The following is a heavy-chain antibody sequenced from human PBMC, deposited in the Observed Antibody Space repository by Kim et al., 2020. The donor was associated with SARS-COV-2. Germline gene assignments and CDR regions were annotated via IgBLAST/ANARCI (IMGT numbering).Heavy chain of an antibody. D-gene: IGHD3-3*01. Sequence: TLSLTCTVSGGSISSGGYYWSWIRQHPGKGLEWIGYIYYSGSTYYNPSLKSRVTISVDTSKNQFSLKLSSVTAADTAVYYCARDRQTYYDFWSGYDARIYGVDGWGQGTPVTVSS. V-gene: IGHV4-31*03. J-gene: IGHJ6*02. CDR2: IYYSGST. CDR3: ARDRQTYYDFWSGYDARIYGVDG. CDR1: GGSISSGGYY.